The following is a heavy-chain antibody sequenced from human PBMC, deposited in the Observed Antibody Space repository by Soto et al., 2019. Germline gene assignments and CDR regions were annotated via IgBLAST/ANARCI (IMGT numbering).Heavy chain of an antibody. CDR1: GGTFSSYA. J-gene: IGHJ4*02. D-gene: IGHD3-22*01. CDR3: ARARTYYCDSSGYLDY. V-gene: IGHV1-69*13. Sequence: SVKVSFKASGGTFSSYAISWVRQAPGQGLEWMGGIIPIFGTANYAQKFQGRVTITADESTSTAYMELSSLRSEDTAVYYCARARTYYCDSSGYLDYWGQGTLVTVSS. CDR2: IIPIFGTA.